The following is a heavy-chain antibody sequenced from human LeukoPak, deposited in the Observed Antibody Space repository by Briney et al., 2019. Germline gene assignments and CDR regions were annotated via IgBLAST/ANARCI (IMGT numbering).Heavy chain of an antibody. Sequence: SETLSLTCTVSGGSISSGDYYWSWIRQPPGKGLEWIGYIYYSGSTDYNPSLKSRVTISVDTSKNQFSLKLSSVTAADTAVYYCARVMGSSGYYSSYYYYMDVWGKGTTVTVSS. J-gene: IGHJ6*03. CDR2: IYYSGST. D-gene: IGHD3-22*01. V-gene: IGHV4-30-4*08. CDR1: GGSISSGDYY. CDR3: ARVMGSSGYYSSYYYYMDV.